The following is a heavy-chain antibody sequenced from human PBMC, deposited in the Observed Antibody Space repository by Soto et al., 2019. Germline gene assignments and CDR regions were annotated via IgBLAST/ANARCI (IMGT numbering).Heavy chain of an antibody. CDR3: ARTNYDFWSGFGY. V-gene: IGHV4-39*01. Sequence: SETLSLTCTVSGCSISSSSYYWGWTGQPPGKGLEWIGSIYYSGSTYYNPSLKSRVTISVDTSKNQFSLKLSSVTAADTAVYYCARTNYDFWSGFGYWGQGTLVTVSS. J-gene: IGHJ4*02. CDR2: IYYSGST. CDR1: GCSISSSSYY. D-gene: IGHD3-3*01.